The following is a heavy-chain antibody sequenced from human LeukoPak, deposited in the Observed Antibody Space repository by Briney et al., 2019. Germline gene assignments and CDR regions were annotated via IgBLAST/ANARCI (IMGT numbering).Heavy chain of an antibody. CDR2: INHSGST. CDR1: GGSFSGYY. CDR3: ARERGYSYGYYFDY. D-gene: IGHD5-18*01. V-gene: IGHV4-34*01. Sequence: SETLSLTCAVYGGSFSGYYWSWIRQPPGKELEWIGEINHSGSTNYNPSLKSRVTISVDTSKNQFSLKLSSVTAADTAVYYCARERGYSYGYYFDYWGQGTLVTVSS. J-gene: IGHJ4*02.